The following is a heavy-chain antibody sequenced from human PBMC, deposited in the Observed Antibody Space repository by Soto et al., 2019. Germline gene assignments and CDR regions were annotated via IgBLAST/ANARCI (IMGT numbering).Heavy chain of an antibody. Sequence: SVKVSCKASGGTFSSYAISWVRQAPGQGLEWMGGIIPIFGTANYAQKFQGRVTITADESTSTAYMELSSLRSEDTAVYYCARERIQLWLRAYYGMDVWGQGTTVTVSS. J-gene: IGHJ6*02. D-gene: IGHD5-18*01. CDR1: GGTFSSYA. CDR2: IIPIFGTA. CDR3: ARERIQLWLRAYYGMDV. V-gene: IGHV1-69*13.